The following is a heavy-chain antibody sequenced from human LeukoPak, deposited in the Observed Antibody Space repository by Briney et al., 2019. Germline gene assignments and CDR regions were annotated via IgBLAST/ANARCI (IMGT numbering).Heavy chain of an antibody. D-gene: IGHD5-18*01. Sequence: ASVKVSCKASGYTFTIYAMHWVRQAPGQRLEWMGWINAGNGNTKYSQKFQGRVTMTRDTSISTAYMELSRLRSDDTAVYYCARVSFGYGQERAVDYWGQGTLVTVSS. CDR3: ARVSFGYGQERAVDY. J-gene: IGHJ4*02. V-gene: IGHV1-3*01. CDR2: INAGNGNT. CDR1: GYTFTIYA.